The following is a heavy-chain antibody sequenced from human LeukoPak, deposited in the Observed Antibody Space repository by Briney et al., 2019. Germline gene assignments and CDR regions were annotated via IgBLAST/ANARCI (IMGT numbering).Heavy chain of an antibody. J-gene: IGHJ2*01. Sequence: GASVKVSCKASGYTFTGYYMHWVRQAPGQGLEWMGWINPNSGGTHYAQNFQGRVTMTRDTSISTAYMELSRLRSDDTAVYYCARGRAGTTVIMTDWYFDLWGRGTLVTVSS. CDR2: INPNSGGT. CDR1: GYTFTGYY. D-gene: IGHD1-7*01. CDR3: ARGRAGTTVIMTDWYFDL. V-gene: IGHV1-2*02.